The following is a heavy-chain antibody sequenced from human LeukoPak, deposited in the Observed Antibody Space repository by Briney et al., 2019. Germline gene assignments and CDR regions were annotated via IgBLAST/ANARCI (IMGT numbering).Heavy chain of an antibody. J-gene: IGHJ4*02. V-gene: IGHV4-34*01. CDR2: INHSGST. D-gene: IGHD4-23*01. Sequence: SETLSLICAVYGGSFSDYYWNWIRQSPGKGLEWIGEINHSGSTRYNPSLTGRVTISVDTPKNQFSLKLSSVTAADTAVYYCAREVSRWPYYFDYWGQGTLVTVSS. CDR3: AREVSRWPYYFDY. CDR1: GGSFSDYY.